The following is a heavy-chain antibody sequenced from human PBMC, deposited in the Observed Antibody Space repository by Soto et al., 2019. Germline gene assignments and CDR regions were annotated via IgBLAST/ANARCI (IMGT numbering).Heavy chain of an antibody. CDR1: GGSISSYY. Sequence: SETLSLTCTVSGGSISSYYWSWIRQPPGKGLEWIGYIYYSGSTNYNPPLKSRVTISVDTSKNQFSLKLSSVTAADTAVYYCASSYYDILTGYYTFDYWGQGTLVTVSS. CDR3: ASSYYDILTGYYTFDY. J-gene: IGHJ4*02. D-gene: IGHD3-9*01. CDR2: IYYSGST. V-gene: IGHV4-59*08.